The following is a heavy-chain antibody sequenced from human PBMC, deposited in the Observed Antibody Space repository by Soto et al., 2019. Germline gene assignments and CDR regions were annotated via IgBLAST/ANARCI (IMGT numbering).Heavy chain of an antibody. D-gene: IGHD6-19*01. CDR1: GVSFSGYY. CDR3: ARAHGYSSGWALGY. J-gene: IGHJ4*02. Sequence: SETRSLTCAVYGVSFSGYYWSWIRQPPGKGLEWIGEINHSGSTNYNPSLKSRVTISVDTSKNQFSLKLSSVTAADTAVYYCARAHGYSSGWALGYWGQGTLVTVSS. V-gene: IGHV4-34*01. CDR2: INHSGST.